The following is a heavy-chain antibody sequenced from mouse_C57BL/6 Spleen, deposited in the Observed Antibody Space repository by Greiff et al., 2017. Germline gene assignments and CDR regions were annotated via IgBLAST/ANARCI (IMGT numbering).Heavy chain of an antibody. CDR2: IVPNSGGT. CDR1: GYTFTSYW. CDR3: AREGMERAWFAY. Sequence: QVQLQQPGAELVKPGASVKLSCKASGYTFTSYWMHWVKQRPGRGLEWIGRIVPNSGGTKYNEKFKSKATLTVDKPSSTAYMQLSSLTSEDSAVYYCAREGMERAWFAYWGQGTLVTVSA. V-gene: IGHV1-72*01. D-gene: IGHD2-3*01. J-gene: IGHJ3*01.